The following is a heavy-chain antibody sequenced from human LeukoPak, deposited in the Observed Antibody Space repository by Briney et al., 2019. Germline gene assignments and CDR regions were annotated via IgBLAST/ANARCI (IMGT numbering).Heavy chain of an antibody. CDR2: IYTSGST. J-gene: IGHJ4*02. Sequence: SETLSLTCTVSGGSISSYYWSWIRQPARKGLEWIGRIYTSGSTNYNPSLRSRVAMSKDTSKNQFSLNLSSVTAADTAIYHCARYRRDSTYFLDYWGPGTQFIVSS. D-gene: IGHD4-11*01. CDR1: GGSISSYY. CDR3: ARYRRDSTYFLDY. V-gene: IGHV4-4*07.